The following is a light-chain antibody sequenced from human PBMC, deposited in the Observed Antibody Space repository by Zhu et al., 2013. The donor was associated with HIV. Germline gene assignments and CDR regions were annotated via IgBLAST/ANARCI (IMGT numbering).Light chain of an antibody. CDR3: QQYGSSTWT. Sequence: DIVLTQSPGALSLSPGERLTISCRASQSVDSFFLAWYQQKPGQSPRLLVYGGSSRASGIPDRFSGSGSGSDFTLTISRLEPEDFAVYYCQQYGSSTWTFGQGTKVEIK. V-gene: IGKV3-20*01. CDR1: QSVDSFF. J-gene: IGKJ1*01. CDR2: GGS.